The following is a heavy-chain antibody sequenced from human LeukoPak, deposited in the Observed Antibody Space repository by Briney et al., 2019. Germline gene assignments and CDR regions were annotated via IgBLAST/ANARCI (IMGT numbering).Heavy chain of an antibody. CDR1: GFTFSRYW. D-gene: IGHD3-3*02. Sequence: GGSLRLSCAASGFTFSRYWMHWVRQAPGKGLVWISRINSDGSTTTYADSVKGRFTISRDNAKNTLYLQMNSLRAEDSAVYYCARAPGPGAISTDYWGQGTLVTVSS. V-gene: IGHV3-74*01. J-gene: IGHJ4*02. CDR2: INSDGSTT. CDR3: ARAPGPGAISTDY.